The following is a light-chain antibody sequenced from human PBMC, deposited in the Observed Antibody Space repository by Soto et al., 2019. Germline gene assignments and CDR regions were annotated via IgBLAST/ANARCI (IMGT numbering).Light chain of an antibody. CDR2: EAS. CDR3: PQSDSYLWP. CDR1: QSISSY. J-gene: IGKJ1*01. Sequence: EIHVTQAPSTLSASVGDRVTITCRASQSISSYLNWYQQKPGKAPKLLIYEASSLESGVPSRFGGSGYGTEVNLIISGLQPDDCATYYCPQSDSYLWPFAQGTKVDIK. V-gene: IGKV1-5*03.